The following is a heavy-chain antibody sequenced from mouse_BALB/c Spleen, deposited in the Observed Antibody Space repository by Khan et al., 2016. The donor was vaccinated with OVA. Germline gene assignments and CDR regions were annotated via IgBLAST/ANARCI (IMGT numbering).Heavy chain of an antibody. D-gene: IGHD1-1*01. J-gene: IGHJ2*01. V-gene: IGHV13-2*02. CDR1: GFTFSYYR. Sequence: VQLVETGGGLVRPGNSLKLSCVTSGFTFSYYRMHWLRQFPGKRLEWIAVITVKSDNSGANYAESVKGRFTISRDDAKSSVYLQMNRLREEDTATYYCSRGGYYYGTPFDYWGQGTTLTVSS. CDR2: ITVKSDNSGA. CDR3: SRGGYYYGTPFDY.